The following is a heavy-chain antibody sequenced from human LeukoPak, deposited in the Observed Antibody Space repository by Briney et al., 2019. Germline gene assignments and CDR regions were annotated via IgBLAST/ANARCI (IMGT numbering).Heavy chain of an antibody. Sequence: PSETLSLTCTVSGGSISSSSYYWGWIRQPPGKGLEWLGRIYYSGSTYYNPSLKSRATISVDTSKTQFSLKLSSVTAADTAVYYCARHPPDIVGATALPPSYLDYWGQGTLVTVSS. V-gene: IGHV4-39*01. D-gene: IGHD1-26*01. J-gene: IGHJ4*02. CDR2: IYYSGST. CDR1: GGSISSSSYY. CDR3: ARHPPDIVGATALPPSYLDY.